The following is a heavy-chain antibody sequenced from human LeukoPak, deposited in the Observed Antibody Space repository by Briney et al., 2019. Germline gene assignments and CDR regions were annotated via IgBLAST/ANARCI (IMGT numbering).Heavy chain of an antibody. CDR1: GGSISSYY. J-gene: IGHJ6*02. CDR3: ARQWLDYYYYGMDV. Sequence: SETLSLTCTVSGGSISSYYWSWIRQAPGKGLEWIGYIYYSGSTNYNPSLKSRVTISVDTSKNQSSLKLSSVTAADTAVYYCARQWLDYYYYGMDVWGQGTTVTVSS. CDR2: IYYSGST. D-gene: IGHD6-19*01. V-gene: IGHV4-59*01.